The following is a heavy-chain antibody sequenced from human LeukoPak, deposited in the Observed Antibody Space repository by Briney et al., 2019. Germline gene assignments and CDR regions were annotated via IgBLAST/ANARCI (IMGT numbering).Heavy chain of an antibody. J-gene: IGHJ4*02. V-gene: IGHV1-2*02. CDR2: INPNSGGT. CDR1: GYTFTAYY. Sequence: ASVKVSCKSSGYTFTAYYMHWVRPAPGQGLAWMGWINPNSGGTNTSQKFQDRVTLTRDTSINTAYMELSSLRSDDTAVYYCARAYGSGSSYHPDYWGLGTLVTVSS. D-gene: IGHD3-10*01. CDR3: ARAYGSGSSYHPDY.